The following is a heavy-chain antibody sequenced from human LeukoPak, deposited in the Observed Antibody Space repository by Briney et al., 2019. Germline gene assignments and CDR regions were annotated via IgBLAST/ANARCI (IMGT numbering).Heavy chain of an antibody. CDR1: GITLSNYG. J-gene: IGHJ4*02. D-gene: IGHD4-17*01. Sequence: GGSLRLSCAVSGITLSNYGMSWVRQAPGKGLEWVAAISGSGGSTYYADSVKGRFTISRDNSKNTLYLQMNSPRAEDTAVYYCAKASTTVTTVDVFDYWGQGTLVTVSS. CDR3: AKASTTVTTVDVFDY. CDR2: ISGSGGST. V-gene: IGHV3-23*01.